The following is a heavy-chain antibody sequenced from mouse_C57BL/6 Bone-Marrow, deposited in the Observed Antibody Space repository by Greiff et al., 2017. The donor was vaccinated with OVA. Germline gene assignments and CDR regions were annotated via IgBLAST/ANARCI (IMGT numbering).Heavy chain of an antibody. V-gene: IGHV1-81*01. CDR1: GYTFTSYG. D-gene: IGHD1-1*01. J-gene: IGHJ3*01. CDR2: IYPRSGNT. Sequence: QVQLKQSGAELARPGASVKLSCKASGYTFTSYGISWVKQRTGQGLEWIGEIYPRSGNTYYNEKFKGKATLTADKSSSTAYMELRSLTSEDSAVYFCARKRVYYGSSWFAYWGQGTLVTVSA. CDR3: ARKRVYYGSSWFAY.